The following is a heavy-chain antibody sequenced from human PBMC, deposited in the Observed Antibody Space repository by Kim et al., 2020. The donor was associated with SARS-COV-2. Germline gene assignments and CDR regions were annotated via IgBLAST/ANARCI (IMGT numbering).Heavy chain of an antibody. CDR3: ARDNRLDY. J-gene: IGHJ4*02. V-gene: IGHV3-48*02. Sequence: SSTIYYAESVKGLFTISRDNAKNSLYLQMNSLRDEDTAVYYCARDNRLDYWGQGTLVTVSS. D-gene: IGHD3-22*01. CDR2: SSTI.